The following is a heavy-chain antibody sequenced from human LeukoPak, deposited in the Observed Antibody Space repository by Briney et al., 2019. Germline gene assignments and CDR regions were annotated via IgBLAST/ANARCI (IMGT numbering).Heavy chain of an antibody. CDR1: GFTFTSHW. CDR2: MNQDGSEK. Sequence: GGSLRLSCAASGFTFTSHWLSWVRQAPGKGLEWVANMNQDGSEKYYVDSVKGRFTISRDNAKNSLYLQMKSLGAEDTAVYYCARDGYAGGMDYWGQGALVTVSS. V-gene: IGHV3-7*04. J-gene: IGHJ4*02. D-gene: IGHD5-12*01. CDR3: ARDGYAGGMDY.